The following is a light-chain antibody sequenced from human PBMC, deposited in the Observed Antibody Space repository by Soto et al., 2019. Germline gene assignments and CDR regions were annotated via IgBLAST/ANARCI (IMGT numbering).Light chain of an antibody. CDR1: QSVSSY. V-gene: IGKV3-20*01. Sequence: EIVLTQSPATLSVSPGERATLXCRASQSVSSYLAWYQQKPGQAPRLLIYGVSSRATGIPDRFSGSGSGTDFTLTISRPEPEDFAVYYCQQYGSSGTFGQGTKVDIK. CDR3: QQYGSSGT. J-gene: IGKJ1*01. CDR2: GVS.